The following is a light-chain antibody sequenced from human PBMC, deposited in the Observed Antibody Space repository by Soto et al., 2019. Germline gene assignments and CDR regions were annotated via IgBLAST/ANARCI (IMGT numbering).Light chain of an antibody. CDR2: GAS. CDR3: QQYNNWPWT. J-gene: IGKJ1*01. Sequence: IVMTQSPATLSVSPGGRATLSCRASQSISDTLAWYQQKPGQAPRLLIHGASTRATGFPARFSGSGSGTDFTLTISSLQSEDFEVYYCQQYNNWPWTLGQGTKVDIK. V-gene: IGKV3-15*01. CDR1: QSISDT.